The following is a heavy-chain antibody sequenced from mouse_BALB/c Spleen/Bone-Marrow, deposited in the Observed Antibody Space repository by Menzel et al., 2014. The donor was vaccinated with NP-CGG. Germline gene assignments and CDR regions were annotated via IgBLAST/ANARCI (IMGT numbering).Heavy chain of an antibody. CDR3: ARNPIRRDAMDY. CDR1: GFSLTSYG. D-gene: IGHD2-12*01. CDR2: IWSGGST. V-gene: IGHV2-2*02. Sequence: QVQLKESGPGLVQPSQSLSITCTVSGFSLTSYGVHWVRQSPGKGLELLGVIWSGGSTDYNAAFISRLSISKDNSKSQVFFKMNSLQTNDTAIYYCARNPIRRDAMDYWGQGTSVTVSS. J-gene: IGHJ4*01.